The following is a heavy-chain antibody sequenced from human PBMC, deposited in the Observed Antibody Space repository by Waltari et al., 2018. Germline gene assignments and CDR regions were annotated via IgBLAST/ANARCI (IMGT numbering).Heavy chain of an antibody. CDR3: ARGRITIFGVVIIGYYFDY. CDR2: INHSGST. Sequence: QVQLQQWGAGLLKPSETLSLTCAVYGGSFSGYYWSWIHQPPGKGLEWIGEINHSGSTNYNPSRKSGVTISVDTSKNQFSLKLSSVTAADTAVYYCARGRITIFGVVIIGYYFDYWGQGTLVTVSS. V-gene: IGHV4-34*01. J-gene: IGHJ4*02. CDR1: GGSFSGYY. D-gene: IGHD3-3*01.